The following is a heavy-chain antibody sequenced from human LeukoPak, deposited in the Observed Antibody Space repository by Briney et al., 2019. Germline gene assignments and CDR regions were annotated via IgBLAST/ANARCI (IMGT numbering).Heavy chain of an antibody. CDR3: ARPNYYGSGSYSY. CDR2: INHSGST. D-gene: IGHD3-10*01. V-gene: IGHV4-39*07. CDR1: GGSISSSTFY. Sequence: SETLSLTCTVSGGSISSSTFYWGWIRQPPGKGLEWIGEINHSGSTNYNPSLKSRVTISVDTSKNQFSLKLSSVTAADTAVYYCARPNYYGSGSYSYWGQGTLVTVSS. J-gene: IGHJ4*02.